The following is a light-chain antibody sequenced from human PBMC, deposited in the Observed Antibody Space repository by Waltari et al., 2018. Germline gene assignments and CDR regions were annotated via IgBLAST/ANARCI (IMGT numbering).Light chain of an antibody. CDR3: TSFTTTNTYV. J-gene: IGLJ1*01. CDR1: SSHVGRYNS. V-gene: IGLV2-14*03. CDR2: DLN. Sequence: QSALTQPASVSGSPGQSITVPCTGTSSHVGRYNSLSWYPQHPGKAPQLLIYDLNTRPSGVSDRFSGSKSGNTASLTISGLQAEDEADYYCTSFTTTNTYVFGSGTEVTVL.